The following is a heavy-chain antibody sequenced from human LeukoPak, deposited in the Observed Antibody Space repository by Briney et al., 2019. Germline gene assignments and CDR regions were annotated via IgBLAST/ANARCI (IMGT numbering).Heavy chain of an antibody. J-gene: IGHJ6*02. V-gene: IGHV4-59*01. Sequence: PSETLSLTCTVSGGSITRYYWTWIRQPPGKGLEWIGYIFSNGSTNYNPSLKSRAAVSLDTSKRQFSLRLTSVTAADTAVYYCARDGCSSTSCYSDYYYGMDVWGQGTTVTVSS. CDR1: GGSITRYY. D-gene: IGHD2-2*01. CDR2: IFSNGST. CDR3: ARDGCSSTSCYSDYYYGMDV.